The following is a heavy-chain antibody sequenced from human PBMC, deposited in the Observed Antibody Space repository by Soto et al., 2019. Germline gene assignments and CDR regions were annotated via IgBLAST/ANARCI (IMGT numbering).Heavy chain of an antibody. CDR1: GGSIISYY. CDR3: ARDASPRHAFDI. Sequence: SETLSLTCTVSGGSIISYYWSWIRQPPGKGLEWIGYIYYSGSTNYNPSLKSRVTISVDTSKNQFSLKLSSVTAADTAVYYCARDASPRHAFDIWGQGTMVTVSS. J-gene: IGHJ3*02. D-gene: IGHD6-6*01. CDR2: IYYSGST. V-gene: IGHV4-59*12.